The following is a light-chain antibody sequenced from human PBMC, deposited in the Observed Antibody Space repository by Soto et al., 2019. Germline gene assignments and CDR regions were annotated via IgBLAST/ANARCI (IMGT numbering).Light chain of an antibody. CDR1: SSDVGGYNY. CDR2: DVS. CDR3: SSYTSSSLHV. V-gene: IGLV2-14*03. Sequence: QSVLTQPASVSGSPGQSITISCTGTSSDVGGYNYVSWYQQHPGKAPKLMIYDVSNRPSGVSNRFSGSKSGNTASLTISGLQAEDGADYYCSSYTSSSLHVFGTGTKVT. J-gene: IGLJ1*01.